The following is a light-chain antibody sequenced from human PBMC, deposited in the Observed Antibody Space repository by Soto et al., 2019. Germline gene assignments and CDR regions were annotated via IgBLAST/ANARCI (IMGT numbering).Light chain of an antibody. CDR1: QSVSSN. CDR2: GAS. Sequence: EIVMTQTKATLSVSPGERSTVSCRASQSVSSNLGWYQQKPGQAPRLLMYGASTRATGIPARFSGSGSGTEFTLTISSLQSEDFAVYYCQQYNDWPRTFGQVTKVDIK. CDR3: QQYNDWPRT. V-gene: IGKV3-15*01. J-gene: IGKJ1*01.